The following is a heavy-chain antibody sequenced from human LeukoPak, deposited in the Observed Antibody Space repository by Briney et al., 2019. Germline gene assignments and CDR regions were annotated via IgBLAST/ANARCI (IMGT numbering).Heavy chain of an antibody. J-gene: IGHJ4*02. D-gene: IGHD2-21*02. CDR2: IHHSGGS. CDR1: GGSISNSNW. Sequence: PSETLSLTCAVSGGSISNSNWWTWVRQPPGEGLEWIGEIHHSGGSNYNPSLKSRVTISVDTSKNQFSLKLSSVTAADTALYYCARVYCGSDSCRYFDYWGQGTLVTVSS. V-gene: IGHV4-4*02. CDR3: ARVYCGSDSCRYFDY.